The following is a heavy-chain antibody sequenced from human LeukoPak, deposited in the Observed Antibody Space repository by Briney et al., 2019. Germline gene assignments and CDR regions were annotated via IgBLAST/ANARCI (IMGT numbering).Heavy chain of an antibody. J-gene: IGHJ4*02. Sequence: QSGGSLRLSCAASGFTFSSYGMHWVRQAPGQGLGWVAFIQYDGNKKYQADSVKGRFTISRDNSKDTLYLQMNRLRVEDTAVYYCAKDGEWGITLVRGNIKRRWGLDYWGQGILVTVSS. V-gene: IGHV3-30*02. D-gene: IGHD3-10*01. CDR1: GFTFSSYG. CDR3: AKDGEWGITLVRGNIKRRWGLDY. CDR2: IQYDGNKK.